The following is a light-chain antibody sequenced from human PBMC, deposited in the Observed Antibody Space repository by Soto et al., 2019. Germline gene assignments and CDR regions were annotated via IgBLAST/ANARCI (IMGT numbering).Light chain of an antibody. J-gene: IGLJ2*01. V-gene: IGLV1-47*01. CDR1: SSNIGSNY. CDR2: RNN. CDR3: AAWDDSLSGRV. Sequence: QAVVTQPPSASGTPRQRVTISCSGSSSNIGSNYVYWYQQLPGTAPKLLIYRNNQRPSGVPDRFSGSKSGTSASLAISGLRSEDEADYYCAAWDDSLSGRVFGGGTKVTVL.